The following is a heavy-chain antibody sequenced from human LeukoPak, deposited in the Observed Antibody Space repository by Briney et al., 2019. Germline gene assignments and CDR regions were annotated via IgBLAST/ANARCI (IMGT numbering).Heavy chain of an antibody. J-gene: IGHJ4*02. Sequence: SETLSLTCAVYGGSFSGYYWSWIRQPPGKGLEWIGGINHSGSTNYNPSLKSRVTISVDTSKNQFSLKLSSVTAADTAVYYCARVVPDCSSTSCYIDYWGQGTLVTVSS. CDR1: GGSFSGYY. CDR2: INHSGST. D-gene: IGHD2-2*02. CDR3: ARVVPDCSSTSCYIDY. V-gene: IGHV4-34*01.